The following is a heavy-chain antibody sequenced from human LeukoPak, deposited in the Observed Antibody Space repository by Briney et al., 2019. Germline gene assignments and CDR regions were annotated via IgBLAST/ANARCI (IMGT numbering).Heavy chain of an antibody. J-gene: IGHJ3*02. CDR2: INPNSGGT. Sequence: GASVKVSCKASGYTFTGYYMHWVRQAPGQGLEWMGWINPNSGGTNYARKFQGRVTMTRDTSISTAYMELSRLRSDDTAVYYCARARITMVRGVIISDAFDIWGQGTMVTVSS. CDR3: ARARITMVRGVIISDAFDI. V-gene: IGHV1-2*02. D-gene: IGHD3-10*01. CDR1: GYTFTGYY.